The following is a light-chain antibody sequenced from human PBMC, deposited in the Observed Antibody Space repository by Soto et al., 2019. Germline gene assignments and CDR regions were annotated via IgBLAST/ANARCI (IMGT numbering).Light chain of an antibody. CDR2: EVN. J-gene: IGLJ2*01. V-gene: IGLV2-8*01. CDR1: SSDVGGYNY. Sequence: QSVLTQPPSASGSPGQSVTISCTGTSSDVGGYNYVSWYQQHPGKAPKLMIYEVNKRPSGVPDRFSGSKSGNTASLTVSGLQAEDEADYYCSSYAGSKNLVFGGGTKVTVL. CDR3: SSYAGSKNLV.